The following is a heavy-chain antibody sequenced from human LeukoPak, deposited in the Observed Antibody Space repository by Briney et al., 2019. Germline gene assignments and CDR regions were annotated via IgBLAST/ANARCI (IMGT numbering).Heavy chain of an antibody. J-gene: IGHJ4*02. V-gene: IGHV3-30*18. CDR3: AKDLGSSNDY. CDR1: GFTFSSYG. D-gene: IGHD6-13*01. Sequence: GGSLRLSCAASGFTFSSYGMHWVRQAPGKGLEWVAVISYDGSNKYYADSVKGRFTISRDNSKNTLYLQMNSLRAEDTAVYYCAKDLGSSNDYWGQGTLVAVSS. CDR2: ISYDGSNK.